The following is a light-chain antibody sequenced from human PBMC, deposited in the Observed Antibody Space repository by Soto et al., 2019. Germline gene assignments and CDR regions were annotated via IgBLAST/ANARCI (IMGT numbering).Light chain of an antibody. CDR3: AAWDDSLKGAV. CDR2: SNN. Sequence: QSVLTQPPSASGTPGQRVTISCSGSSSNIGSNTVNWYQQLPGTAPKLLIYSNNQRPSGVPDRFSGSKSGTSASLAISGLQSEDEADYYCAAWDDSLKGAVLGGGTQLTVL. CDR1: SSNIGSNT. J-gene: IGLJ7*01. V-gene: IGLV1-44*01.